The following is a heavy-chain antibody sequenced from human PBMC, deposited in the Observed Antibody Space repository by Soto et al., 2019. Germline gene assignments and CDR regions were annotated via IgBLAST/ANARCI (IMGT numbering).Heavy chain of an antibody. J-gene: IGHJ4*02. D-gene: IGHD2-2*02. CDR1: GGSVSSGSYF. V-gene: IGHV4-61*01. CDR2: THYSGST. CDR3: ARMQTGGLYDPLGYFDY. Sequence: SETLSLTCTVSGGSVSSGSYFWSWIRQPPGKGLEWVVFTHYSGSTTYSPSLRSRVTTSVDTSRNQFSPSLTSVTAADTAVYYCARMQTGGLYDPLGYFDYWGQGALVTVSS.